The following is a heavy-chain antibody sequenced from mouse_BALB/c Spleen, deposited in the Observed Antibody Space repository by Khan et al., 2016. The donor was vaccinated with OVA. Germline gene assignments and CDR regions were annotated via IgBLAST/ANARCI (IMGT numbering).Heavy chain of an antibody. CDR1: GYTFTDYN. Sequence: VQLQESGAELARPGASVKLSCKASGYTFTDYNINWVKQRTGQGLEWIGEISPGSGDTYYNEKFKGKATLTADKSSSTVYMQLSSLTAEASAVYFCARRNYFGYTFAYWGQGTLVTVSA. CDR3: ARRNYFGYTFAY. J-gene: IGHJ3*01. D-gene: IGHD1-2*01. CDR2: ISPGSGDT. V-gene: IGHV1-77*01.